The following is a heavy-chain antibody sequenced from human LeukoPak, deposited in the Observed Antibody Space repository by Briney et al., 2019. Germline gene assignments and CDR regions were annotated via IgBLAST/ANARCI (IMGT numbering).Heavy chain of an antibody. Sequence: SETLSLTCTVSGGSISSFYWSWIRQPPGKGLEWIGYIYYSGSTNYNPSLKSRVTISVDTSKNQFSLKLSSVTAADTAVYYCARVPGYSSSWGYYYYYYMDVWGKGTTVTVSS. J-gene: IGHJ6*03. D-gene: IGHD6-13*01. CDR3: ARVPGYSSSWGYYYYYYMDV. V-gene: IGHV4-59*01. CDR1: GGSISSFY. CDR2: IYYSGST.